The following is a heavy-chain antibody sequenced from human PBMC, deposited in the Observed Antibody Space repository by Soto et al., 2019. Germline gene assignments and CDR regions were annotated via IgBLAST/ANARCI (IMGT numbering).Heavy chain of an antibody. Sequence: ASVKVSCKASGYTFTSYAMHWVRQAPGQRLEWMGWINAGNGNTKYSQKFQGRVTITRDTSASTAYMELSSLRSEDTAVYYCARWMRYVLMVYATKNQYYYYGMDVWGQGTTVTVSS. J-gene: IGHJ6*02. CDR2: INAGNGNT. CDR3: ARWMRYVLMVYATKNQYYYYGMDV. V-gene: IGHV1-3*01. CDR1: GYTFTSYA. D-gene: IGHD2-8*01.